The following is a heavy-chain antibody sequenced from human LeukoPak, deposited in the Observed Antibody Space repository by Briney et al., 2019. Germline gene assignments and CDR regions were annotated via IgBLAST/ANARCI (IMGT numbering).Heavy chain of an antibody. Sequence: SETRSLTCTVSGHSISSAHYWGWIRQPPRKGLEWIGSIYHSGATYYNPSLKSRVTISVDTSKNQFSLKLNSVTAADTAVYYCARVTTGGSYYMDVWGSGTTVTVSS. V-gene: IGHV4-38-2*02. CDR3: ARVTTGGSYYMDV. D-gene: IGHD1-1*01. CDR2: IYHSGAT. J-gene: IGHJ6*03. CDR1: GHSISSAHY.